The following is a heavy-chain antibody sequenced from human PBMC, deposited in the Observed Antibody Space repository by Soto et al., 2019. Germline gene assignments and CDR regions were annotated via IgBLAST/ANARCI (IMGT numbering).Heavy chain of an antibody. CDR1: GFTFDEYA. V-gene: IGHV3-9*01. J-gene: IGHJ5*02. Sequence: EVQLVESGGGLVQPGRSLRLSCAASGFTFDEYAMHWVRQAPGKGLEWDSTITWNSGSIGYADSVKGRFTTSRDNAKNSLFLRMNRLRAEDTAVYYCEKGRQFANNWFAPWGQGTLVTVSS. CDR3: EKGRQFANNWFAP. D-gene: IGHD3-10*01. CDR2: ITWNSGSI.